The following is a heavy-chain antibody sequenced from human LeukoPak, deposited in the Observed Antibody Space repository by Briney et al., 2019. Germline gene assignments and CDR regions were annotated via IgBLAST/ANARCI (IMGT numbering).Heavy chain of an antibody. CDR2: MYSVGTT. CDR3: ATGPSGYHNT. V-gene: IGHV3-66*01. D-gene: IGHD5-12*01. CDR1: DFSVGDNY. Sequence: GGSLRLSCAASDFSVGDNYMTWVRQAPGKGLQWVSLMYSVGTTFYADSVKGRFTMSRDSSKNTLYLQINSLRVEDTAIYYGATGPSGYHNTGGQGTLVTVSS. J-gene: IGHJ4*02.